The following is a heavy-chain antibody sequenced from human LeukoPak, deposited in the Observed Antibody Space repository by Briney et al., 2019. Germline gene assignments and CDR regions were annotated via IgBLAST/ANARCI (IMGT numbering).Heavy chain of an antibody. V-gene: IGHV4-4*02. J-gene: IGHJ5*02. CDR2: IYHSGST. CDR1: GGSISSSNW. Sequence: PSETLSLTCAVSGGSISSSNWWSWVRQPPGKGLEWIGEIYHSGSTNYNPSLKSRVTISGDTSKDKFFLNLSSVTAADTAMYYCARGRYYYDSSGYPYNWFDPWGQGTLVTVSS. CDR3: ARGRYYYDSSGYPYNWFDP. D-gene: IGHD3-22*01.